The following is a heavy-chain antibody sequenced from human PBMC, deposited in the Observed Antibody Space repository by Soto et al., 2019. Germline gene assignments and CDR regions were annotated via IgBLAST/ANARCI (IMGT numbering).Heavy chain of an antibody. Sequence: SETLSLTCSVSGDSVSSGSYYWSWVRQPPGKGLEWIGYIFYSGNTNYNPSLQSRVTISVDTSKNQFSLKLRSVTAADTAMYYCASQYSGSYYSHWFDPWGQGTLVTVSS. CDR3: ASQYSGSYYSHWFDP. V-gene: IGHV4-61*01. D-gene: IGHD1-26*01. CDR2: IFYSGNT. CDR1: GDSVSSGSYY. J-gene: IGHJ5*02.